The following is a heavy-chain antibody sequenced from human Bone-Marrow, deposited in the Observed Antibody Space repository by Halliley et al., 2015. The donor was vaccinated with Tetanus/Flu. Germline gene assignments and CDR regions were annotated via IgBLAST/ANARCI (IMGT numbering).Heavy chain of an antibody. CDR3: ARTYYDSSGYYLNYFDH. J-gene: IGHJ4*02. Sequence: TLSLTCAVSRVSIRSGGYYWSWIRQPPGKGLEWIGYTYYGGSTYYNPSLKSRVTISVDTSKNQFSLKLSSVTAADTAVYYCARTYYDSSGYYLNYFDHWGQGTLVTVSS. CDR1: RVSIRSGGYY. V-gene: IGHV4-30-4*01. D-gene: IGHD3-22*01. CDR2: TYYGGST.